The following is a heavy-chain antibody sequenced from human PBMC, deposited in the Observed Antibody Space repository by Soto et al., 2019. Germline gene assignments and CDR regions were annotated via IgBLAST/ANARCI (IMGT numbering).Heavy chain of an antibody. CDR2: INPNSGGT. Sequence: ASVEVSCKASGYTFTGYYIHWVLQAPGQGLEWMGWINPNSGGTKYPQKFQGRVTMTRDTSIRTVYMSLTGLKSDDTAVYFCARDLAKGGGSAGFDYWGQGTLVTVSS. J-gene: IGHJ4*02. CDR1: GYTFTGYY. D-gene: IGHD2-15*01. CDR3: ARDLAKGGGSAGFDY. V-gene: IGHV1-2*02.